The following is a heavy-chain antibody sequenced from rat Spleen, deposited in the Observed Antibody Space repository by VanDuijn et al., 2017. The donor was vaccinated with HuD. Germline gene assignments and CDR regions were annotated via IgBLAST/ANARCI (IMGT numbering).Heavy chain of an antibody. D-gene: IGHD1-5*01. CDR1: GFTFSTFP. Sequence: EVQLVESGGGLVQPGRSLKLSCAASGFTFSTFPMAWVRQAPKKGLEWVATISYDGSSTYYRDSVKGRFTISRDDGESTLYLQMNSLRSEDTATYYCVRLYNNHGYWYFDLWGPGTMVTVSS. CDR2: ISYDGSST. V-gene: IGHV5-7*01. CDR3: VRLYNNHGYWYFDL. J-gene: IGHJ1*01.